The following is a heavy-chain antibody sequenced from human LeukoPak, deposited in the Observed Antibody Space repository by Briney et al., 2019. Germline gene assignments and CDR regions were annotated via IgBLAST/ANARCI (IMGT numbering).Heavy chain of an antibody. CDR1: GFTFSSYA. D-gene: IGHD3-9*01. Sequence: GGSLRLSCAASGFTFSSYAMHWVRQAPGKGLEWVSAISGSGGSTYYADSVKGRFTISRDNSKNTLYLQMNSLRAEDTAVYYCAKAQAPYYDILTGYSPDYWGQGTLVTVSS. CDR3: AKAQAPYYDILTGYSPDY. V-gene: IGHV3-23*01. J-gene: IGHJ4*02. CDR2: ISGSGGST.